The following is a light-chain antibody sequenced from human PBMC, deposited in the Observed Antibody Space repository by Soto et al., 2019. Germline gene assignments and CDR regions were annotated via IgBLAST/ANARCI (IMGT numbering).Light chain of an antibody. Sequence: QSVLTQPPSTSGTPGQRVTISCSGSSTNVGINPVNWYQQFPGTAPRLLIYTNDQRPSGVPGRFSGSKSVTSASLDISGLQSEDEADYYCAAWDDSLYGLVFGGGTKLTVL. CDR1: STNVGINP. CDR3: AAWDDSLYGLV. J-gene: IGLJ2*01. V-gene: IGLV1-44*01. CDR2: TND.